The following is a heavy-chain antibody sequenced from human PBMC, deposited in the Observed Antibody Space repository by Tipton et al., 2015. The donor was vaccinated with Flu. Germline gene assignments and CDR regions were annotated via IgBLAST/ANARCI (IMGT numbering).Heavy chain of an antibody. CDR1: GGSISNYY. V-gene: IGHV4-4*07. Sequence: TLSLTCTVSGGSISNYYWSWIRQTAGKGLEWIGRIYTTGDTNYNPSLESRVTISVDTSKKQFSLKLKSMTAADTAVYYCAREFLFFGELSTAYYFDSWGQGTLVTVSS. CDR2: IYTTGDT. CDR3: AREFLFFGELSTAYYFDS. J-gene: IGHJ4*02. D-gene: IGHD3-16*01.